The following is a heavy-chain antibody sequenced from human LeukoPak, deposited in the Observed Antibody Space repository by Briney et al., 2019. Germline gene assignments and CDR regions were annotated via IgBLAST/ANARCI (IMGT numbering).Heavy chain of an antibody. V-gene: IGHV3-23*01. CDR3: AKAPVTTCRGAYCYPFDY. J-gene: IGHJ4*02. CDR2: ISGSGGST. CDR1: GFTFSSYA. D-gene: IGHD2-21*01. Sequence: GGSLRLSCAASGFTFSSYAMSWVRQAPGKGLEWVSAISGSGGSTYYVDSVKGRFTIPRDNSKNTLYLQMNSLRAEDTAVYYCAKAPVTTCRGAYCYPFDYWGQGTLVTVSS.